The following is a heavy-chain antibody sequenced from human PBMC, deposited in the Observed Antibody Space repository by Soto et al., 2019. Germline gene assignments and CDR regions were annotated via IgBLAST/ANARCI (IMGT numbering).Heavy chain of an antibody. V-gene: IGHV1-2*02. D-gene: IGHD6-6*01. Sequence: VASVKVSCKASGYTFTGYYMHWVRQAPGQGLEWMGWINPNSGGTNYAQKFQGRVTMTRDTSISTTYMELSRLRSDDTAVYYCARESSIAARRRRNWCDPWGQGTLVTVSS. CDR3: ARESSIAARRRRNWCDP. J-gene: IGHJ5*02. CDR2: INPNSGGT. CDR1: GYTFTGYY.